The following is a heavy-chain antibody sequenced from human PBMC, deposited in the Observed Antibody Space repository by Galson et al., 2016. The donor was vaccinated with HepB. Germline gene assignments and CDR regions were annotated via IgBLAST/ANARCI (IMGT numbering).Heavy chain of an antibody. D-gene: IGHD5-12*01. CDR3: ARSGHRSASPPKYSTPLFDF. Sequence: SVKVSCKASGYAFDLYGVSWVRQAPGHGLEWMGRISPHHGDKQFAQKFQGRLTMTTDTSTNTAYMELRCLRIDDSAVYFCARSGHRSASPPKYSTPLFDFWGQGTLITVSS. J-gene: IGHJ4*03. CDR1: GYAFDLYG. CDR2: ISPHHGDK. V-gene: IGHV1-18*01.